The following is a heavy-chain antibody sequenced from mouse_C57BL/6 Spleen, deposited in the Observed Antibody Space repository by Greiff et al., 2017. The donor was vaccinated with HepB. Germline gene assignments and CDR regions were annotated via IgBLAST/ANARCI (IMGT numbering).Heavy chain of an antibody. D-gene: IGHD1-1*01. V-gene: IGHV1-39*01. J-gene: IGHJ3*01. CDR2: INPNYGTT. CDR1: GYSFTDYN. CDR3: ASNSGYYGSPFAY. Sequence: VQLQQSGPELVKPGASVKISCKASGYSFTDYNMNWVKQSYGKSLEWIGVINPNYGTTSYNQKFKGKATLTVDQSSSTAYMQLNSLTSEGSAVYYCASNSGYYGSPFAYWGQGTLVTVSA.